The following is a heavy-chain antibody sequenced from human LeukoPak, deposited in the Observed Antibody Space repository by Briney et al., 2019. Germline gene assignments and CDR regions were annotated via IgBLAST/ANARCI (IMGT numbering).Heavy chain of an antibody. J-gene: IGHJ4*02. D-gene: IGHD2-2*01. Sequence: GGSLRLSCAASGFTFSSYAMSWVRQAPGKGLEWVSAISGSGGSTYYADSVKGRFTISRDNSKNTLYLQMNSLRAEDTAVYYCAKVGGYCSSTSCSHFDYWGQGTLVTVSS. V-gene: IGHV3-23*01. CDR3: AKVGGYCSSTSCSHFDY. CDR2: ISGSGGST. CDR1: GFTFSSYA.